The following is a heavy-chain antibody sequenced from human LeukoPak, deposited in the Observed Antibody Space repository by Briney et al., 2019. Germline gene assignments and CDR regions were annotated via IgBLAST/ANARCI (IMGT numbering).Heavy chain of an antibody. CDR3: ASRDYYDSSGYYYTGDAFDI. CDR1: GGTFSSYA. Sequence: SVKVSCKASGGTFSSYAISWVRQAPGQGLEWMGGIIPIFGTANCAQKFQGRVTITADKSTSTAYMELSSLRSEDTAVYYCASRDYYDSSGYYYTGDAFDIWGQGTMVTVSS. CDR2: IIPIFGTA. J-gene: IGHJ3*02. V-gene: IGHV1-69*06. D-gene: IGHD3-22*01.